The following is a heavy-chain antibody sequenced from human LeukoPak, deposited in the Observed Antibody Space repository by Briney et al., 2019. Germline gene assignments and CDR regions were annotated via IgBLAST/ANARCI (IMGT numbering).Heavy chain of an antibody. CDR1: GFSFNNYG. CDR2: ISYDGSNK. J-gene: IGHJ4*02. CDR3: ASESGSYDDY. V-gene: IGHV3-30*03. Sequence: PGGSLRLSCAASGFSFNNYGMHWVRQAPGKGLEWVAVISYDGSNKYYADSVKGRFTISRDNSKNTLYLQMNSLRAEDTAVYYCASESGSYDDYWGQGTLVTVSS. D-gene: IGHD1-26*01.